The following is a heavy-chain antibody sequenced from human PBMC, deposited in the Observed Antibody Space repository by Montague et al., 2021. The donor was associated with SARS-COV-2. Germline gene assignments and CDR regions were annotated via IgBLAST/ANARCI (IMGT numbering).Heavy chain of an antibody. V-gene: IGHV4-59*08. Sequence: SETLSLTCTVSGGSISSYYWSWIRQPPGRGLEWIGYIYYSGSTNYNPSLKSRVTISVDTSKNQFSLKLSSVTAADTAVYYCARQGGDIVVVIAIRGPYYFDYWGQGTLVTVSS. CDR2: IYYSGST. D-gene: IGHD2-21*01. J-gene: IGHJ4*02. CDR3: ARQGGDIVVVIAIRGPYYFDY. CDR1: GGSISSYY.